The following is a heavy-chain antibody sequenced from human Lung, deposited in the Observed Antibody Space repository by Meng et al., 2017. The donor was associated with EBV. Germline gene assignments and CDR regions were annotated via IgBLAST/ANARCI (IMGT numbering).Heavy chain of an antibody. J-gene: IGHJ5*02. CDR1: VGSFSGNY. V-gene: IGHV4-34*01. CDR3: ARGFVKYTVTRVGNWFDP. Sequence: VQLQHGGVGLLKPSETPPLTCAFYVGSFSGNYWSWIRQPPGKGLEWIGEINHSGSTNYNPSLKSRVTISVDTSKNQFSLKLSSVTAADTAVYYCARGFVKYTVTRVGNWFDPWGQGTLVTVSS. CDR2: INHSGST. D-gene: IGHD4-17*01.